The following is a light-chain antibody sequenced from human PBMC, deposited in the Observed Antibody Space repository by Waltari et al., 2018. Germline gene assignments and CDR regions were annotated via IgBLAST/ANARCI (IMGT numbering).Light chain of an antibody. Sequence: EIVMTQSPATLSVSPGERDTLSSRASRSVAGNLAWYQQKPGQAPRLLMYGASSRAPGFPARFSGSGSDTEFTLTINNIQSEDFAVYYCQQYNNWPPATFGQGTRVEVK. CDR3: QQYNNWPPAT. V-gene: IGKV3-15*01. CDR2: GAS. J-gene: IGKJ1*01. CDR1: RSVAGN.